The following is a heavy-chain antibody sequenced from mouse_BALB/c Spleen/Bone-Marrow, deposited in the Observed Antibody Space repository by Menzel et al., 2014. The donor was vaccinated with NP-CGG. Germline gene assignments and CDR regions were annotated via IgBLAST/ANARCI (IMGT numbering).Heavy chain of an antibody. CDR3: ARFDDDYWGFAH. Sequence: EVKLMESGPELVKPGASVKISCRAPGYTFTDYNMHWVKQSHGESLEWIGYIYPYSGNTAYNQRFKNKATLTVDNSSSTAHMELRSLTSEDSAVYYCARFDDDYWGFAHWGQGTLVTVSA. CDR2: IYPYSGNT. CDR1: GYTFTDYN. J-gene: IGHJ3*01. V-gene: IGHV1S29*02. D-gene: IGHD2-3*01.